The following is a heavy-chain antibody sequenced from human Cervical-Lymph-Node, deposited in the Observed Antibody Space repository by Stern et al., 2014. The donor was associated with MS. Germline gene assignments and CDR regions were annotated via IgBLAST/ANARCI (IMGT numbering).Heavy chain of an antibody. Sequence: EVQLVESGAEVKKPGESLKISCKGSGYSFTSYWIGWVRQMPGKGLEWMGIIYPGDSDIRYRPSFQGRVTISADNSISTAYLQWSSLKASDTAMYYCATESGDHEYYYGMDVWGQGTTVTVSS. V-gene: IGHV5-51*01. CDR3: ATESGDHEYYYGMDV. D-gene: IGHD4-17*01. J-gene: IGHJ6*02. CDR2: IYPGDSDI. CDR1: GYSFTSYW.